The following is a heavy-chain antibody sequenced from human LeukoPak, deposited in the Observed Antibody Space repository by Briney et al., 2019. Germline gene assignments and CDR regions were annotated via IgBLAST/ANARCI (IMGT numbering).Heavy chain of an antibody. CDR2: ISSSSSYI. J-gene: IGHJ6*04. CDR3: ARDSEYCSGGSCYSDSYYYYGMDV. D-gene: IGHD2-15*01. Sequence: GGSLRLSCVASGFTFSSYSMNWVRQAPGKGLEWVSSISSSSSYIYYADSVKGRFTISRDNAKNSLYLQMNSLRAEDTAVYYCARDSEYCSGGSCYSDSYYYYGMDVWGKGTTVTVSS. V-gene: IGHV3-21*01. CDR1: GFTFSSYS.